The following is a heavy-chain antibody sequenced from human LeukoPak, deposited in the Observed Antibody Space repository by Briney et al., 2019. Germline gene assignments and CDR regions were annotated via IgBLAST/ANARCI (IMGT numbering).Heavy chain of an antibody. D-gene: IGHD2/OR15-2a*01. J-gene: IGHJ4*02. CDR2: IYYSGST. CDR3: ASLGWGSMMWDY. V-gene: IGHV4-39*01. Sequence: PSETLSLTCTVAGGSISSNNYYWGWIRQPPGKGLEWIGSIYYSGSTYYNPSLKSRVTISVDTYKNQFSLRLSSVSAADTAVYYCASLGWGSMMWDYWGQGTLVTVSS. CDR1: GGSISSNNYY.